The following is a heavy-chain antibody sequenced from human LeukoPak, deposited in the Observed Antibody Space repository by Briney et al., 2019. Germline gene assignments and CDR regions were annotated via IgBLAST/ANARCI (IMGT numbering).Heavy chain of an antibody. V-gene: IGHV3-21*01. J-gene: IGHJ4*02. Sequence: PGGSLRLSCAASGFIFSDHTMNWVRRAPGKGLECISSISSGSSNIDYSDSVTGRFTISRDNAKNSLYLQMNSLRADDTAVYYCAREKYSSAWTHPFDYWGQGTLVAVSS. CDR2: ISSGSSNI. D-gene: IGHD6-25*01. CDR3: AREKYSSAWTHPFDY. CDR1: GFIFSDHT.